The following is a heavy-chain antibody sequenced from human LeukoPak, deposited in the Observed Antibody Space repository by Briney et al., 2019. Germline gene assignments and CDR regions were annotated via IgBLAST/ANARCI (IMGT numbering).Heavy chain of an antibody. J-gene: IGHJ4*02. CDR3: ARDEVSGGWYNL. Sequence: ASVKVSCKASGYTFTRRGISWVRQAPGQGLEWMGWINCDSGNTNYAQKLQGRLTMTTDTSTSTAYMELRSLRSDDTAVYYCARDEVSGGWYNLWGQGTLVTVSS. D-gene: IGHD6-19*01. CDR2: INCDSGNT. CDR1: GYTFTRRG. V-gene: IGHV1-18*04.